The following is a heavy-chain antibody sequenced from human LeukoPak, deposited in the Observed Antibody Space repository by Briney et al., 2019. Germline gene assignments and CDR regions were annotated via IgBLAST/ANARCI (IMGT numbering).Heavy chain of an antibody. CDR1: GYSFTSYW. CDR3: ARGGSSPGNWFDP. J-gene: IGHJ5*02. CDR2: IYPSDSDT. V-gene: IGHV5-51*01. Sequence: GESLKISCKGSGYSFTSYWIGWVRQMPGKGLGGMGIIYPSDSDTRYSPSFQGQVTISADKSITTAYLQWGSLKASDSAMYYCARGGSSPGNWFDPWGLGTLVTVSS. D-gene: IGHD6-13*01.